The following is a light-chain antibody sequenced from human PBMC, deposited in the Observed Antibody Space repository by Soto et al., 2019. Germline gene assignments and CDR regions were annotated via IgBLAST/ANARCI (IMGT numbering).Light chain of an antibody. CDR3: QQCKYWPLA. CDR1: RSISSS. Sequence: ETVMTQSPATLSVSPGEGATLSCRASRSISSSLAWYQQKPGRAPRLLIYGASTRATDIPARFSGSGSGTEFTLTISSLQSEDFAIYYCQQCKYWPLAFGGGTKVDIK. V-gene: IGKV3-15*01. J-gene: IGKJ4*01. CDR2: GAS.